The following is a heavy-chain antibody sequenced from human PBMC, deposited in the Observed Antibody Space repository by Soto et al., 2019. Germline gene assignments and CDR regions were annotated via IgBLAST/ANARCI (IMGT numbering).Heavy chain of an antibody. CDR2: INSASKNYAT. J-gene: IGHJ6*02. CDR1: GFTFSGPA. D-gene: IGHD2-15*01. V-gene: IGHV3-73*01. Sequence: PGGALRLSCAASGFTFSGPAVNWVRQASGKVLEWVGRINSASKNYATAYGASVKGRFTISRDDAESTAYLQMDSLNIEDTGVYYCARHYSGGRCRPTTGTFYYFGMDVWGQGTTVTVSS. CDR3: ARHYSGGRCRPTTGTFYYFGMDV.